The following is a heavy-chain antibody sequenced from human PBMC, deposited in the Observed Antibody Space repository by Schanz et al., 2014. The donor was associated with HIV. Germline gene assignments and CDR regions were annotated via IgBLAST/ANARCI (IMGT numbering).Heavy chain of an antibody. J-gene: IGHJ4*02. CDR1: GFTFSNYA. CDR3: AKPEYDSSGNSQSHFDY. D-gene: IGHD3-22*01. Sequence: VQLLESGGGLVQPGGSLRLSCAASGFTFSNYAMSWVRQAPGKGLEWVSSISESGGRTYYAASVNGRFTISRDNSKNTLYLQMTTLRTEDTAVYYCAKPEYDSSGNSQSHFDYWGQGTLVTVSS. CDR2: ISESGGRT. V-gene: IGHV3-23*01.